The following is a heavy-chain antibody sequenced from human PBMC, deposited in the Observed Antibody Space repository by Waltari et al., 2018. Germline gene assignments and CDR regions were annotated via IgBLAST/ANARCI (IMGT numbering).Heavy chain of an antibody. J-gene: IGHJ3*02. CDR1: GYILTELS. CDR2: LEPEDGKR. V-gene: IGHV1-24*01. D-gene: IGHD1-1*01. Sequence: QGQVVQSGAEVKKPGASVKVSCKVSGYILTELSIHSVRQAPGKGLEWMGGLEPEDGKRSYAQKFQGRVTMTEDTSTDTAYMELSSLRSEDTAVYYCATDSRGGNDGFDIWGQGTMVTVSS. CDR3: ATDSRGGNDGFDI.